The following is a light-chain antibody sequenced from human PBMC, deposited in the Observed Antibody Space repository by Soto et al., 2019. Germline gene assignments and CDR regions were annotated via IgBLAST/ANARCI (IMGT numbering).Light chain of an antibody. V-gene: IGLV2-14*01. J-gene: IGLJ2*01. CDR3: SSFTSKSTLI. CDR2: EVR. Sequence: QSALTQPASVSGSPGQSITISCAGTIRDVGAYNLVSWYQQYPGRAPQLILYEVRNRPSGISVRFSGFKSGNTASLTISGIQAEDEADYYCSSFTSKSTLIFGGGTKLTVL. CDR1: IRDVGAYNL.